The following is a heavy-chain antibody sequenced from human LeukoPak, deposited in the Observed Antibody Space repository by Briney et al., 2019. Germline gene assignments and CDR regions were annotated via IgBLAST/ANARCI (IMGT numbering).Heavy chain of an antibody. Sequence: PSETLSLTCTVSGGSISSYYWSWIRQPPGNGREWIGYIYYSVSTNYNPSLKSRDTISLDTSKKQFSLKLSPVTAADTAVYYCARQGDGGPFDYWGQGTLVTVSS. J-gene: IGHJ4*02. CDR1: GGSISSYY. CDR3: ARQGDGGPFDY. D-gene: IGHD4-23*01. V-gene: IGHV4-59*08. CDR2: IYYSVST.